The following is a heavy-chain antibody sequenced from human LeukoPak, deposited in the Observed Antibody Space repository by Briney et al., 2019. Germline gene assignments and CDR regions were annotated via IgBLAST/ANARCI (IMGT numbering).Heavy chain of an antibody. V-gene: IGHV3-48*03. CDR2: ISSSGSTI. CDR3: ARESASFDY. Sequence: GGSLRLSCAASGFTFSSYEMNWVRQAPGKGLEWVSYISSSGSTIYYADSVKGRFTISRDNAKNSLYLQMNSLRAEDTAVYYCARESASFDYRGQGTLVTVSS. CDR1: GFTFSSYE. J-gene: IGHJ4*02.